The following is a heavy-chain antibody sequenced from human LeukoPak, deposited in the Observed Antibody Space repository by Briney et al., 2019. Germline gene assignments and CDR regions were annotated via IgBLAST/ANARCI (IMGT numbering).Heavy chain of an antibody. CDR2: ISSSGSTI. V-gene: IGHV3-11*04. J-gene: IGHJ6*04. CDR3: ARGFGELLWPNYYYYGMDV. CDR1: GFTFNDYY. D-gene: IGHD3-10*01. Sequence: PGGSLRLSCAASGFTFNDYYMSWVRQAPGKGLEWVSYISSSGSTIYYADSVKGRFTISRDNAKNSLYLQMNSLRAEDKAVYYCARGFGELLWPNYYYYGMDVWGKGTTVTVSS.